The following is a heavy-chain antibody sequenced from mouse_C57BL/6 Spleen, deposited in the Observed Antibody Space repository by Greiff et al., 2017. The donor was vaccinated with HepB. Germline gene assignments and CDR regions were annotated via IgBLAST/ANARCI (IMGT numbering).Heavy chain of an antibody. Sequence: EVQGVESGGGLVKPGGSLKLSCAASGFTFSSYAMSWVRQTPEKRLEWVATISDGGSYTYYPDNVKGRFTISRDNAKNNLYLQMSHLKSEDTAMYYCARAPITTVGAFDYWGQGTTLTVSS. D-gene: IGHD1-1*01. CDR1: GFTFSSYA. CDR3: ARAPITTVGAFDY. CDR2: ISDGGSYT. J-gene: IGHJ2*01. V-gene: IGHV5-4*01.